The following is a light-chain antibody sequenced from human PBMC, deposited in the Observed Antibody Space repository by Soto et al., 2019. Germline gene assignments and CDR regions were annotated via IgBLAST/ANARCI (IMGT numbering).Light chain of an antibody. Sequence: QPVLTQPPSASGTPGQSITISCSGSSSNIGPNYVYWYHQQLPGTAPKLLIYKDNKRPSGVPDRFSGSKSGTSASLAISGLRSEDEADYYCAAWDDSLSGRVFGGGTKLTVL. J-gene: IGLJ3*02. CDR3: AAWDDSLSGRV. CDR2: KDN. V-gene: IGLV1-47*01. CDR1: SSNIGPNY.